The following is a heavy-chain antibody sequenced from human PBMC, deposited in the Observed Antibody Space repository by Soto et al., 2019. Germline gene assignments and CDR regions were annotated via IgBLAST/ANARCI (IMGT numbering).Heavy chain of an antibody. CDR1: GYSFTSYG. CDR3: ARDTSRGEYDY. V-gene: IGHV1-18*01. D-gene: IGHD3-10*01. Sequence: QVQLVQSGAEVKKPGASVKVSCKASGYSFTSYGISWARQAPGQGREWMGWINVYNGNTNYAQKLQGRVTMTTDTSTSTAYLDLSSLRSDDTAVSFCARDTSRGEYDYWGQGTLVTVSS. J-gene: IGHJ4*02. CDR2: INVYNGNT.